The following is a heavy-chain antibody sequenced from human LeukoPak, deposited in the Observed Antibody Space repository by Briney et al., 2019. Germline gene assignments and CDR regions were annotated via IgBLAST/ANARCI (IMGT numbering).Heavy chain of an antibody. J-gene: IGHJ6*03. Sequence: PGGSLRLSCAASGFTLSSYAMHWVRQAPGKGLEYVSAISSNGGSTYYANSVKGRFTISRDNSKNTLYLQMGSLRAEDMAVYYCARAGYCSGGSCYGSIRYYMDVWGKGTTVTISS. V-gene: IGHV3-64*01. CDR1: GFTLSSYA. D-gene: IGHD2-15*01. CDR2: ISSNGGST. CDR3: ARAGYCSGGSCYGSIRYYMDV.